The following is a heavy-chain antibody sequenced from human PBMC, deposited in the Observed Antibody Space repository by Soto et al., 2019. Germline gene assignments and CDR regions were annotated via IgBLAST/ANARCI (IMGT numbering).Heavy chain of an antibody. D-gene: IGHD3-22*01. V-gene: IGHV3-23*01. CDR1: GFTFSSYA. J-gene: IGHJ4*02. Sequence: VGSLRLSCAASGFTFSSYAMSWVRQAPGKGLEWVSAISGSGGSTYYADSVKGRFTISRDNSKNTLYLQMNSLRAEDTAVYYCAKGGVVVTVYYFDYWGQGTLVTVSS. CDR2: ISGSGGST. CDR3: AKGGVVVTVYYFDY.